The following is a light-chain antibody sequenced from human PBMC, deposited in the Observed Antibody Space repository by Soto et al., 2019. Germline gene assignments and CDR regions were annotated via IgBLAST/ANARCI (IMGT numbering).Light chain of an antibody. CDR1: QGISTY. Sequence: DIQMTQSPSSLSASVGDRVTITFRASQGISTYLNWYLQKPGKAPKLLIYAASSLQSGVPSRFSGSGSETDFTLTISSLQPEDFATYSCQQSYSATWTFGQGTKVDIK. CDR3: QQSYSATWT. V-gene: IGKV1-39*01. J-gene: IGKJ1*01. CDR2: AAS.